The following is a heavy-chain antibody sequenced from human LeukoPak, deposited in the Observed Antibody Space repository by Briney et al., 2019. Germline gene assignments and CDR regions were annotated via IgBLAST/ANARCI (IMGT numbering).Heavy chain of an antibody. CDR3: ARGPHSSGWTYYYYYGMDV. Sequence: SETLSLTCAVYGGSFSGYYWSWIRQPPGKGLEWMGEINHSGSTNYNPSLKSRVTISVDTSKNQFSLKLSSVTAADTAVYYCARGPHSSGWTYYYYYGMDVWGQGTTVTVSS. V-gene: IGHV4-34*01. CDR2: INHSGST. D-gene: IGHD6-19*01. J-gene: IGHJ6*02. CDR1: GGSFSGYY.